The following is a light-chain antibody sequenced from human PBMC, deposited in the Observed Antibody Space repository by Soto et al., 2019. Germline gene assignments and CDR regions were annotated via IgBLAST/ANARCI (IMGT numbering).Light chain of an antibody. CDR1: QSVSSNY. CDR3: QQHGSSPPFT. V-gene: IGKV3-20*01. J-gene: IGKJ2*01. CDR2: GAS. Sequence: EIVLTQSPGTLSLSPGERATLSCRASQSVSSNYLGWYQQKPGQAPRVLIYGASRRATGIPDRFSGSGSGTDFTLTIIRLEPEDFAVYYCQQHGSSPPFTFGQGTKREIK.